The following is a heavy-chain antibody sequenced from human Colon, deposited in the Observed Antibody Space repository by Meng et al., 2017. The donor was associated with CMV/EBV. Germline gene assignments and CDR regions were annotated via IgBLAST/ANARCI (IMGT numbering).Heavy chain of an antibody. V-gene: IGHV3-30-3*01. CDR3: ARDGGVSLMFPLYWFDD. CDR2: VYFNGGEK. J-gene: IGHJ4*02. Sequence: GESLKISCAASGFTFSSHAMHWVRQAPGKGLEWVAVVYFNGGEKYYADSVKGRFTVSRDFSKNTVSLQMDSLRADDTATYYCARDGGVSLMFPLYWFDDWGQGTLVTVSS. D-gene: IGHD3-10*01. CDR1: GFTFSSHA.